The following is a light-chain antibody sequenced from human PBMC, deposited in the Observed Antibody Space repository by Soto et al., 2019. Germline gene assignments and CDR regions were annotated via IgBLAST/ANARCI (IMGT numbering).Light chain of an antibody. Sequence: QAVVTQEPSLTVSPGGTVTLTCASSTGAVTSGYYPNWFQQKPGQAPRSLIYSTTNTHSWTPARFSGSLLGGKAALTLSGAQPEDEADYSCLLYYGGAQLVFGGGTKLTVL. CDR2: STT. CDR1: TGAVTSGYY. CDR3: LLYYGGAQLV. J-gene: IGLJ2*01. V-gene: IGLV7-43*01.